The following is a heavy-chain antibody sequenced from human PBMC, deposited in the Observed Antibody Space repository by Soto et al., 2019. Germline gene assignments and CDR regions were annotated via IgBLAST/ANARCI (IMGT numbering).Heavy chain of an antibody. CDR1: GFTFSSYA. V-gene: IGHV3-23*01. J-gene: IGHJ4*02. Sequence: GGSLRLSCAASGFTFSSYAMSWVRQAPGKGLEWVSAISGSGGSTYYADSVKGRFTISRDNSKNTLYLQMNSLRAEDTAVYYCAKVSGGSGWYRGASTFDYWGQGTLVTVSS. CDR2: ISGSGGST. D-gene: IGHD6-19*01. CDR3: AKVSGGSGWYRGASTFDY.